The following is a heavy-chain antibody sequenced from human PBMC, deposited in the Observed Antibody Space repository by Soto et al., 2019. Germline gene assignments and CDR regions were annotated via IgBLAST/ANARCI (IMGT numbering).Heavy chain of an antibody. CDR2: IWYDGSNK. V-gene: IGHV3-33*01. CDR1: GFTFSSYG. Sequence: QVQLVESGGGVVQPGRSLRLSCAASGFTFSSYGMHWVRQAPGKGLEWVAVIWYDGSNKYYADSVKGRFTISRDNSKNTLYLQMNSLRAEDTAVYYCAREGYYYYYMDVWGKGTTVTVSS. CDR3: AREGYYYYYMDV. J-gene: IGHJ6*03.